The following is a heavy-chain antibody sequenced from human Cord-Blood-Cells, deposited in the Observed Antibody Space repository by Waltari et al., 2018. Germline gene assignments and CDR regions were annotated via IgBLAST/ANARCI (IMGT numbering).Heavy chain of an antibody. CDR1: GGPFSSYA. J-gene: IGHJ6*02. V-gene: IGHV1-69*01. Sequence: QVQLVQSGAEGKKPGSSVKVSCKASGGPFSSYAFSWVRTAPGKGLGWMGGIIPIFGTANYEQRFQGRVTITADESTSTAYMELSSLRSEDTAVYYCARVPRESYYYGMDVWGQGTTVTVSS. CDR3: ARVPRESYYYGMDV. CDR2: IIPIFGTA.